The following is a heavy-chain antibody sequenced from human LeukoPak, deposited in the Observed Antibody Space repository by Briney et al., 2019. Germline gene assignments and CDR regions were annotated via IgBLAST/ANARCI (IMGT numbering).Heavy chain of an antibody. CDR1: GGSISSSSYY. D-gene: IGHD3-3*01. J-gene: IGHJ4*02. Sequence: SETLSLTCTVPGGSISSSSYYWGWIRQPPGKGLEWIGSIYYSGSTYYNPSLKSRVTISVDTSKNQFSLKLSSVTAADTAVYYCASHTHNYDFWSGYSQGDYWGQGTLVTVSS. V-gene: IGHV4-39*01. CDR3: ASHTHNYDFWSGYSQGDY. CDR2: IYYSGST.